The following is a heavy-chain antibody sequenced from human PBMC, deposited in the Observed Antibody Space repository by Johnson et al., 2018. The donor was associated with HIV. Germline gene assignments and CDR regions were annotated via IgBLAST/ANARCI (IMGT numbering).Heavy chain of an antibody. J-gene: IGHJ3*02. D-gene: IGHD2-2*01. CDR2: IAWNGATT. V-gene: IGHV3-20*03. CDR1: GFTFSSYA. CDR3: ARDRWYCSSTSCQKDAFDI. Sequence: ASGFTFSSYAMHWVRQAPGKGLEWVSGIAWNGATTGYADSVKGRFTISRDNVKKSLYLQMHSLRAEDTAVYYCARDRWYCSSTSCQKDAFDIWGQGTMVTVSS.